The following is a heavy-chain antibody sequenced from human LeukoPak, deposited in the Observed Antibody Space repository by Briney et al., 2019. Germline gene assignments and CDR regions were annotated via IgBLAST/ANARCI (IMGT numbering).Heavy chain of an antibody. V-gene: IGHV3-30*09. Sequence: PGGSLRLSCAASGFTFSTYPMHWVRQAPGKGLEWVASISYDGSDKFFPDSVKGRFAISRDNSNSTLYLQMNSLRPEDTAVYFCARDRVAVYCSGGNCQSRYYYYDMDVWGQGTTVTVSS. D-gene: IGHD2-15*01. CDR2: ISYDGSDK. CDR3: ARDRVAVYCSGGNCQSRYYYYDMDV. J-gene: IGHJ6*02. CDR1: GFTFSTYP.